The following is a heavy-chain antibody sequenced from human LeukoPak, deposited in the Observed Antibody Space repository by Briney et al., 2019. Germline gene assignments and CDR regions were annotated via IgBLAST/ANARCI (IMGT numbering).Heavy chain of an antibody. CDR2: INHSGST. CDR3: ARDPATQGYFDY. V-gene: IGHV4-34*01. Sequence: PSETLSLTCAVYGGSFSGYYWSWIRQPPGKGLEWIGEINHSGSTNYNPSLKSRVTISVDTSKNQFSLKLSSVTGADTAVYYCARDPATQGYFDYWGQGTLVTVSS. CDR1: GGSFSGYY. J-gene: IGHJ4*02. D-gene: IGHD6-25*01.